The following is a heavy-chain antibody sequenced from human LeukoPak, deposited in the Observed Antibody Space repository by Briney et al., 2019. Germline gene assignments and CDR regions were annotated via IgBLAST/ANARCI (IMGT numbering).Heavy chain of an antibody. CDR2: IYTSGST. Sequence: SETLSLTCTVSGGSISSYYWSWIRQPAGKGLEWIGRIYTSGSTNYNPSLKSRVTMSVDTSKNQFSLKLSSVTAADTAVYYCARDAKSSRYCSSTSCYSHYYYMDVWGKGTTVTVSS. CDR1: GGSISSYY. V-gene: IGHV4-4*07. J-gene: IGHJ6*03. CDR3: ARDAKSSRYCSSTSCYSHYYYMDV. D-gene: IGHD2-2*02.